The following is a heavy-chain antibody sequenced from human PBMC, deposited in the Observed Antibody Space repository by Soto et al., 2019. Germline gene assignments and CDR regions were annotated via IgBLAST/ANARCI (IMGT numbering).Heavy chain of an antibody. Sequence: SVKVSCKASGGTFSSYAISWVRQAPGQGLEWMGGIIPIFGTANYAQKFQGRVTITADESTSTAYMELSSLRPEDTAVYYCARVYESFSYWYFDLWGRGTLVTVSS. D-gene: IGHD3-22*01. J-gene: IGHJ2*01. CDR1: GGTFSSYA. CDR2: IIPIFGTA. CDR3: ARVYESFSYWYFDL. V-gene: IGHV1-69*13.